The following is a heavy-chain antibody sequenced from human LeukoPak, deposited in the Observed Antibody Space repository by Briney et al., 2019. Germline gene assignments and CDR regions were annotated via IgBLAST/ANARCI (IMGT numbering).Heavy chain of an antibody. CDR2: IKSGESST. J-gene: IGHJ4*02. CDR3: ATGDPALFDK. V-gene: IGHV3-74*01. CDR1: GFTLSKYW. Sequence: SGGSLTLSCAASGFTLSKYWMLGVRHGRGGARVGGSRIKSGESSTKYADSVEGRFTISRDNNKHTVYLQMNSLRVEDTALYYCATGDPALFDKRGQGTLVTVSS. D-gene: IGHD3-10*01.